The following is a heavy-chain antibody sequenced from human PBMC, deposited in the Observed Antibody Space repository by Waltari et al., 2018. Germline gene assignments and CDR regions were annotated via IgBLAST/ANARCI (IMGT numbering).Heavy chain of an antibody. CDR3: ARVGQLWLRGDYYYGIDV. Sequence: EVQLVESGGGLVKPGGSLRLSCEASGFTFSSYSMNWVRQAPGKGLEWVSSISSSSIYIYYADSVKGRFTISRDNAKNSLYLQMNSLRAEDTAVYYCARVGQLWLRGDYYYGIDVWGQGTTVTVSS. CDR1: GFTFSSYS. V-gene: IGHV3-21*01. CDR2: ISSSSIYI. D-gene: IGHD5-18*01. J-gene: IGHJ6*02.